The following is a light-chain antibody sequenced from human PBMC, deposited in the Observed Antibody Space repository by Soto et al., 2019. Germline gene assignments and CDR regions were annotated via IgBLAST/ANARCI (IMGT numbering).Light chain of an antibody. J-gene: IGLJ2*01. CDR1: SSNIGAGYD. V-gene: IGLV1-40*01. CDR2: ANT. Sequence: QSVLTQPPSVSGAPGQRVTISCTGTSSNIGAGYDVHWYQQLPETAPKLLIFANTNRPSGVPDRFSGSKSGTSASLAITGLQAEDEADYYCQSYDTSLSGSWVFGGGTKVTVL. CDR3: QSYDTSLSGSWV.